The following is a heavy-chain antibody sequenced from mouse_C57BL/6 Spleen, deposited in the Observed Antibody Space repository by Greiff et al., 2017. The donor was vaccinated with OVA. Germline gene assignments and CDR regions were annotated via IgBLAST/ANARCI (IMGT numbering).Heavy chain of an antibody. CDR2: IDPETGGT. J-gene: IGHJ1*03. D-gene: IGHD1-1*01. V-gene: IGHV1-15*01. CDR3: TRSGATVVARRYFDV. Sequence: QVQLQQSGAELVRPGASVTLSCKASGYTFTDYEMHWVKQTPVHGLEWIGAIDPETGGTAYNQKFKGKAILTADKSSSTAYMELRSLTSEDSAVYYCTRSGATVVARRYFDVWGTGTTVTVSS. CDR1: GYTFTDYE.